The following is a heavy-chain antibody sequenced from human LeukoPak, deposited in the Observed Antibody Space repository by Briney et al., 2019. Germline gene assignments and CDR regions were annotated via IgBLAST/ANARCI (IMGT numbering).Heavy chain of an antibody. J-gene: IGHJ4*02. CDR1: GGSISSSSYY. CDR3: ARDSTSPGIAVAGFDY. D-gene: IGHD6-19*01. CDR2: IYYSGST. Sequence: SETLSLTCTVSGGSISSSSYYWGWIRQPPGKGLEWIGRIYYSGSTYYNPSLKSRVTISVDTSKNQFSLKLSSVTAADTAVYYCARDSTSPGIAVAGFDYWGQGTLVTVSS. V-gene: IGHV4-39*07.